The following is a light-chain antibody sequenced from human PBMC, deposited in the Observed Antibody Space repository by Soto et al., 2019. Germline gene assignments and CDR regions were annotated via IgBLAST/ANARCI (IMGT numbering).Light chain of an antibody. CDR3: SSYTSSSTRV. CDR1: SRDVGGYNY. V-gene: IGLV2-14*01. CDR2: EVS. J-gene: IGLJ3*02. Sequence: QSALTQPASVSGSPGQSITISCTGPSRDVGGYNYVSWYQQHPGKAPKLMIYEVSNRPSGVSNRFSGSKSGNTASLTISGLQAEDEADYYCSSYTSSSTRVFGGGTQLTVL.